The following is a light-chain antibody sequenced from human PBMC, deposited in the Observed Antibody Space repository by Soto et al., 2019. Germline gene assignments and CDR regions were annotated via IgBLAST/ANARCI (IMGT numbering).Light chain of an antibody. Sequence: QSALTQPPAASGTPGQTVTISCSGSRSNIGNNYVCWYQQLPGAAPKLLIYRNTQRPSGVPDRFSGSKSGTAASLAISGLRSEDEADYFCEAWDDSLSGHVFGTGTKGTVL. CDR2: RNT. V-gene: IGLV1-47*01. CDR3: EAWDDSLSGHV. CDR1: RSNIGNNY. J-gene: IGLJ1*01.